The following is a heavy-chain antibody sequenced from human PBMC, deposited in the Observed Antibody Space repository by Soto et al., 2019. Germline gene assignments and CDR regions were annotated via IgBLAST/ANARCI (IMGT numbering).Heavy chain of an antibody. CDR2: IPVGGST. Sequence: PGGSLRLSCAVSGFICSSYDMSWVRQAPGKGLEWVSTIPVGGSTHYEDSVKGRFTISRDTSKNTVYLQMNRLTGGDTAVYYCAKATATSGGAFEIYGQGTMVTVSS. CDR3: AKATATSGGAFEI. D-gene: IGHD1-1*01. CDR1: GFICSSYD. V-gene: IGHV3-23*01. J-gene: IGHJ3*02.